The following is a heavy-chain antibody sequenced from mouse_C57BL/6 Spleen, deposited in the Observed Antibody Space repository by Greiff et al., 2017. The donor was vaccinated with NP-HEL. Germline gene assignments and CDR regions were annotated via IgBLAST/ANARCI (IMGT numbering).Heavy chain of an antibody. Sequence: EVQLQQSGPELVKPGASVKIPCKASGYTFTDYNMDWVKQSHGKSLEWIGDINPNNGGTIYNQKFKGKATLTVDKSSSTAYMELRSLTSEDTAVYYCARGAYYSNDGFEFAYWGQGTLVTVSA. CDR2: INPNNGGT. V-gene: IGHV1-18*01. CDR3: ARGAYYSNDGFEFAY. J-gene: IGHJ3*01. CDR1: GYTFTDYN. D-gene: IGHD2-5*01.